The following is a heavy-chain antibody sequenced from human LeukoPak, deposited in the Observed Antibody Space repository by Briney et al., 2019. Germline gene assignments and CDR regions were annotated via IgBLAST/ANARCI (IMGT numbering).Heavy chain of an antibody. D-gene: IGHD3-22*01. Sequence: SETLSLTCAVYGGSFSGYYWSWIRQPPGKGLEWIGYISYSGITNYNPSLKSRVTMSVDTSKNQLSLKLTSVTAADTAVYYRVRHRGYDSGGYYRWFDPWGQGTLVTVSS. V-gene: IGHV4-59*08. CDR2: ISYSGIT. CDR1: GGSFSGYY. CDR3: VRHRGYDSGGYYRWFDP. J-gene: IGHJ5*02.